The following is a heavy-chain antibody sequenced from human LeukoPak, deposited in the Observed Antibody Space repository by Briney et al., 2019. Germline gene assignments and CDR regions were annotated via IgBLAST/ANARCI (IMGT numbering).Heavy chain of an antibody. CDR3: ARDDPPSSSGFDY. CDR1: GGSISSYY. D-gene: IGHD6-19*01. J-gene: IGHJ4*02. CDR2: IYYSGST. Sequence: PSETLSLTCTVSGGSISSYYWSWIRQPPGKGLEWIGYIYYSGSTNYNPSLKSRVTISVDTSKNQFSLKLSSVTAADTAVYYCARDDPPSSSGFDYWGQGTLVTVSS. V-gene: IGHV4-59*01.